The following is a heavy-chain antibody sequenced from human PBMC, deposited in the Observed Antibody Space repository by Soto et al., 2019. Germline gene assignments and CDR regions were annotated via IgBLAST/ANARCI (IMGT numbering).Heavy chain of an antibody. Sequence: PGESLKISCKGSGYSFSSYWIGWVRQMPGKGLEWMGWISPYNGNANYTEKFQGRVSMTTDTSTTTAYMELTSLTSDDTAIYYCARAISLIMAAPAYWGQGTLVTPPQ. CDR3: ARAISLIMAAPAY. V-gene: IGHV1-18*04. CDR1: GYSFSSYW. CDR2: ISPYNGNA. D-gene: IGHD2-8*01. J-gene: IGHJ4*02.